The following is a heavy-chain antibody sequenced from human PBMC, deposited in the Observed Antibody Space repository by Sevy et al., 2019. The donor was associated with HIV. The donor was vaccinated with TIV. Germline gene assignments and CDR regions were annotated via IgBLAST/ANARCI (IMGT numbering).Heavy chain of an antibody. D-gene: IGHD3-22*01. J-gene: IGHJ4*02. V-gene: IGHV3-23*01. CDR1: KFDFSAYG. CDR2: ISGTGGSGDKT. Sequence: GGSLRLSCAASKFDFSAYGMNWVRQAPGKGLEWVSGISGTGGSGDKTNYADSVKGRFTISRDDSKNSLYLQLNTLRAEDTAIYYCARKYDSSGYFDYWGQGTLVTVSS. CDR3: ARKYDSSGYFDY.